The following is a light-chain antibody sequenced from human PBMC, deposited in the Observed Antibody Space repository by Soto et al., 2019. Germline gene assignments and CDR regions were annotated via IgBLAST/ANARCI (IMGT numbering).Light chain of an antibody. V-gene: IGLV7-46*01. CDR2: DTN. Sequence: QAVVTQEPSLTVSPGGTVTLTCGSSTGPVTSGHYPYWFQQKPGQAPTTLIYDTNNKHSWTPARFSGSLLGDKGALTLSGAQPEDEAEYYCLLSYSDTHSDVFGTGTKVTVL. CDR1: TGPVTSGHY. J-gene: IGLJ1*01. CDR3: LLSYSDTHSDV.